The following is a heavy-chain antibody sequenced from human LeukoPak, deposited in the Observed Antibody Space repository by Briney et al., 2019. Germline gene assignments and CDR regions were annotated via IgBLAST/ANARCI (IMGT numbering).Heavy chain of an antibody. CDR3: ATRGIYCSTTTCPFDY. CDR2: INPSGGTT. CDR1: GYNFTRYN. J-gene: IGHJ4*02. Sequence: ASVKVSCKASGYNFTRYNMHWARQAPGQGLEWMGVINPSGGTTGYAQKFPGRVTMTRDTSTSTVYMELSSLRSEDTAVYYCATRGIYCSTTTCPFDYWGQGTLVTVSS. D-gene: IGHD2-2*01. V-gene: IGHV1-46*01.